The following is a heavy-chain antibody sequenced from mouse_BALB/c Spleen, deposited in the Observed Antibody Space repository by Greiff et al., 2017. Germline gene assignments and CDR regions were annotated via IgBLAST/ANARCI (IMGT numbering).Heavy chain of an antibody. CDR3: ARRGRYDTWFAY. D-gene: IGHD2-14*01. J-gene: IGHJ3*01. V-gene: IGHV1-77*01. CDR2: IYPGSGNT. Sequence: QVQLKESGAELARPGASVKLSCKASGYTFTDYYINWVKQRTGQGLEWIGEIYPGSGNTYYNEKFKGKATLTADKSSSTAYMQLSSLTSEDSAVYFCARRGRYDTWFAYWGQGTLVTVSA. CDR1: GYTFTDYY.